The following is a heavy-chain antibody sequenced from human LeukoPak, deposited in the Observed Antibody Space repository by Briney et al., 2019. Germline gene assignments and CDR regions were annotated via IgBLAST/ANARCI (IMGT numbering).Heavy chain of an antibody. CDR1: GFTFSSDG. CDR2: IWYDGSNK. V-gene: IGHV3-33*01. D-gene: IGHD3-16*01. CDR3: AREFDWGSWYFDL. J-gene: IGHJ2*01. Sequence: GRSLRLSCAASGFTFSSDGMHWVRQAPGKGREWVAVIWYDGSNKDYADSVKGRFTISRDNSKNTLYLQMNSMRAEDTAVYYCAREFDWGSWYFDLWGRGTLVTVSS.